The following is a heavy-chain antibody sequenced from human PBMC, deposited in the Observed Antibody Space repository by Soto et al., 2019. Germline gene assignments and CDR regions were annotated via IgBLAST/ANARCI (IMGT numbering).Heavy chain of an antibody. D-gene: IGHD2-2*01. CDR2: IIPIFGTA. Sequence: QVQLVQSGAEVKKPGSSVKVSCKASGGTFSSYAISWVRQAPGQGLEWMGGIIPIFGTANYAQKFQGRVTITADKSTSTAYMELSSLRSEDTAVYCCARDPGMTRYCSSTSCYGYYYYGMDVWGQGTTVTVSS. V-gene: IGHV1-69*06. J-gene: IGHJ6*02. CDR1: GGTFSSYA. CDR3: ARDPGMTRYCSSTSCYGYYYYGMDV.